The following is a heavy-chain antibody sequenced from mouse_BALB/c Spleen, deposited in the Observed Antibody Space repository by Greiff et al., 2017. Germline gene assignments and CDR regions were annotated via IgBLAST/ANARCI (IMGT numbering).Heavy chain of an antibody. CDR1: GFTFSSYG. CDR3: ARENYGSSRDY. V-gene: IGHV5-6-3*01. J-gene: IGHJ2*01. CDR2: INSNGGST. D-gene: IGHD1-1*01. Sequence: EVKLMESGGGLVQPGGSLKLSCAASGFTFSSYGMSWVRQTPDKRLELVATINSNGGSTYYPDSVKGRFTISRDNAKNTLYLQMSSLKSEDTAMYYCARENYGSSRDYWGQGTTLTGSS.